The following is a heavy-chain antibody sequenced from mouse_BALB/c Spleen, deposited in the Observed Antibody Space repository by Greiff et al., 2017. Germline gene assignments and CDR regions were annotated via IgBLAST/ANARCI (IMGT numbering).Heavy chain of an antibody. CDR3: ANYYGYVDYAMDY. Sequence: EVKLVESGGGLVKPGGSLKLSCAASGFTFSSYAMSWVRQTPEKRLEWVATISSGGSYTYYPDSVKGRFTISRDNAKNTLYLQMSSLRSEDTAMYYCANYYGYVDYAMDYWGQGTSVTVSS. J-gene: IGHJ4*01. CDR2: ISSGGSYT. V-gene: IGHV5-9-3*01. CDR1: GFTFSSYA. D-gene: IGHD1-2*01.